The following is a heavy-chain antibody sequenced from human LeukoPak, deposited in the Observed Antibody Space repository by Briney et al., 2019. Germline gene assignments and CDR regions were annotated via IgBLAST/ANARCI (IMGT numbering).Heavy chain of an antibody. CDR3: ANVAKGRFFFYHMDV. J-gene: IGHJ6*04. Sequence: ASVKVSCKASGRTNNEFGVTWVRQAPGQGLEWIGWISSDNGIPRYADKFQDRVTISADTSTTTAYIEMRSLTYYDTAVYFCANVAKGRFFFYHMDVWGKGTTVTVSS. CDR1: GRTNNEFG. CDR2: ISSDNGIP. D-gene: IGHD2-2*01. V-gene: IGHV1-18*01.